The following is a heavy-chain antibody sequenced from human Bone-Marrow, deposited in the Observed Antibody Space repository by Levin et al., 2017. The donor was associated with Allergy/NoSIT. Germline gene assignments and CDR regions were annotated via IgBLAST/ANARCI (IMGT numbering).Heavy chain of an antibody. Sequence: GGSLRLSCAVSGFSVSDFYMRWVRQAPGKGLEWVALSRSGGTTIYADPVKGRFTVSRDNSQNTLYLQMDSLRAEDTALYYCTRIMIVVPYRPEAFDIWGQGTMVIVST. CDR1: GFSVSDFY. CDR3: TRIMIVVPYRPEAFDI. D-gene: IGHD3-22*01. J-gene: IGHJ3*02. V-gene: IGHV3-53*01. CDR2: SRSGGTT.